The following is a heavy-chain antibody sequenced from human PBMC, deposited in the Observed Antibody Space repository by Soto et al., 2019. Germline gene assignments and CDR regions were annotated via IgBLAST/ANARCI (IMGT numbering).Heavy chain of an antibody. J-gene: IGHJ4*02. D-gene: IGHD1-26*01. CDR2: ISYDGSNK. CDR3: ARGESPSGGSYWAFGY. CDR1: GFTFSSYA. Sequence: PGGSLRLSCAASGFTFSSYAMHWVRQAPGKGLEWVAVISYDGSNKYYADSVKGRFTISRDNSKNTLYLQMNSLRAEDTAVYYCARGESPSGGSYWAFGYWGQGTLVTVSS. V-gene: IGHV3-30-3*01.